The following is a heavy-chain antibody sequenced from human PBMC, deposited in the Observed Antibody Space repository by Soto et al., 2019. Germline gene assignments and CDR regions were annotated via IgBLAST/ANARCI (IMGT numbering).Heavy chain of an antibody. CDR3: AIEYSSSPPYYPIGY. V-gene: IGHV1-58*01. J-gene: IGHJ4*02. D-gene: IGHD6-6*01. CDR2: IVVGSGNT. Sequence: GASVKVSCKASGFTFTSSAVQWVRQARGQRLEWIGWIVVGSGNTNYAQKFQERVTITRDMSTSTAYMELSSLRSEDTAVYYCAIEYSSSPPYYPIGYWGQGTLVTVSS. CDR1: GFTFTSSA.